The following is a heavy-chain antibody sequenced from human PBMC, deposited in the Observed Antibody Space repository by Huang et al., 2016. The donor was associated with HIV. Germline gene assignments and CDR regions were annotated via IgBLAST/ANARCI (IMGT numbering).Heavy chain of an antibody. CDR1: GFKFSAYY. V-gene: IGHV3-11*01. CDR3: ARAGLAAAGAFDD. CDR2: ISNSGGAI. Sequence: QVHLVESGGGLVKPGGSLRVSCAASGFKFSAYYMSWIRQSPGKGLEWVAYISNSGGAIDYADSVKGRFTISRDNAKNSLNLQMNNLRADDTGIYFCARAGLAAAGAFDDWGPGTQITVSS. D-gene: IGHD6-13*01. J-gene: IGHJ3*01.